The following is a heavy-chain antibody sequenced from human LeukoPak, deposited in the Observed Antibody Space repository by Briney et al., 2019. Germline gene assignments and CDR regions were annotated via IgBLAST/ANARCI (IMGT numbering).Heavy chain of an antibody. CDR3: ARGGRYCSSITCLPSKRYYYYGMDV. V-gene: IGHV4-34*01. CDR1: GGSFGAYY. Sequence: SETLSLTCAVYGGSFGAYYWSWIRQPPGKGLEWIGEINHSGSTNYNPSLKSRVTISVDTSKNQFSLKLSSVTAADTAVYYCARGGRYCSSITCLPSKRYYYYGMDVWGQGTAITVSS. CDR2: INHSGST. D-gene: IGHD2-2*01. J-gene: IGHJ6*02.